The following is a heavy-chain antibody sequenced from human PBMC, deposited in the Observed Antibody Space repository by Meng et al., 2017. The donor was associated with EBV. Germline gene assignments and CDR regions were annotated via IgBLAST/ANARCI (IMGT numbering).Heavy chain of an antibody. CDR1: GYTFTGYY. Sequence: GPRVTSGAEVNNPGAAGKVPCKASGYTFTGYYRHWVRQAPGQGLEWMGRINPNSGGTNYAQKFQGRVTMTRDTSISTAYMELSRLRSDDTAVYYCARVGIAVAGTGDYWGQGTLVTVSS. J-gene: IGHJ4*02. V-gene: IGHV1-2*06. D-gene: IGHD6-19*01. CDR2: INPNSGGT. CDR3: ARVGIAVAGTGDY.